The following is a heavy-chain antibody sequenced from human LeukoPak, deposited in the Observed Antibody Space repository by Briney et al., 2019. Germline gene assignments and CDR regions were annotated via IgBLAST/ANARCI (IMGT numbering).Heavy chain of an antibody. CDR2: IIPIFGTA. D-gene: IGHD2-21*02. CDR3: ARGRAYCGGDCYFVDAFDI. J-gene: IGHJ3*02. Sequence: SVKVSCKASGGTFSSYAISWVRQAPGQGLEWMGGIIPIFGTANYAQKLQGRVTMTTDTSTSTAYMELRSLRSDDTAVYYCARGRAYCGGDCYFVDAFDIWGQGAMVTVSS. V-gene: IGHV1-69*05. CDR1: GGTFSSYA.